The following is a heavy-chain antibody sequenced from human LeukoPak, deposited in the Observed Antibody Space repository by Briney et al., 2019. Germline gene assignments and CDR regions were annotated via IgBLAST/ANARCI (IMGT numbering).Heavy chain of an antibody. CDR2: ISYDGSNK. V-gene: IGHV3-30*04. CDR3: ARDYCTNGVCYNLGYFDY. J-gene: IGHJ4*02. Sequence: GGSLRLSCAASGFTFSSYAMHWVRQAPGKGLEWVAVISYDGSNKYYADSVKGRFTISRDNSKNTLYLQMNSLRAEDTAVYYCARDYCTNGVCYNLGYFDYWGQGTLVTVSS. CDR1: GFTFSSYA. D-gene: IGHD2-8*01.